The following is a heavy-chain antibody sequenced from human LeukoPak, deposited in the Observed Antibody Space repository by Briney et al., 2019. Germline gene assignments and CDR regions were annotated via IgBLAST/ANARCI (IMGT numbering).Heavy chain of an antibody. Sequence: ASVKVSCKASGGTFSSYAISWVRQAPGQGLEWMGGIIPIFGTANYAQKFQGRVTITADKSTSTAYMELSSLRSEDTAVYYCARQYNWNYGGWFDPWGQGTLVTASS. J-gene: IGHJ5*02. CDR2: IIPIFGTA. CDR3: ARQYNWNYGGWFDP. CDR1: GGTFSSYA. D-gene: IGHD1-7*01. V-gene: IGHV1-69*06.